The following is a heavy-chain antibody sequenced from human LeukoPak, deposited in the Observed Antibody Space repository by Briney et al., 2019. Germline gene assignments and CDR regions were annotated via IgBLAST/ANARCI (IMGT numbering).Heavy chain of an antibody. D-gene: IGHD4-11*01. CDR2: IIPIFDTI. CDR1: GGTFSNYA. Sequence: SVKVSCKASGGTFSNYAITWVRQAPGQGLEWMGGIIPIFDTINYAQKFQGRLMITAEESTSTVYMELSSLRSEDTAVYYCAREKRGDDSYYFDYWGQGTLVTVSS. V-gene: IGHV1-69*13. J-gene: IGHJ4*02. CDR3: AREKRGDDSYYFDY.